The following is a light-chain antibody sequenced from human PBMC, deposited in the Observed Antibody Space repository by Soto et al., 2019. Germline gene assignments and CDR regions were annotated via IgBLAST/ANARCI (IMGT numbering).Light chain of an antibody. J-gene: IGKJ2*01. V-gene: IGKV3-11*01. CDR3: QQRSNCPPLYT. Sequence: EIVLTQSPATLSLSPGERATLSCRASQSVNSFLVWNQQKPGQAPRLLIYDTSNRATGVPARFSGSGLGTDFTLTISSLEPEDFAVYFCQQRSNCPPLYTFGQGTKLEIK. CDR2: DTS. CDR1: QSVNSF.